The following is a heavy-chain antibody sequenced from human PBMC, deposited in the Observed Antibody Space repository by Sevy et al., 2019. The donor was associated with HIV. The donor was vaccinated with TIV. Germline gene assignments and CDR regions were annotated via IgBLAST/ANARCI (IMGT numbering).Heavy chain of an antibody. CDR3: TTPFGGVTQ. J-gene: IGHJ4*02. Sequence: GGSLRLSCAASGFTFSNAWMSWVRQAPGKGLEWVGRIKSKADGGATDYAAPVKGRFTISRDHSKNTLYPQMISLKTEATGVYYWTTPFGGVTQWGQGTLVTVSS. D-gene: IGHD3-16*01. CDR1: GFTFSNAW. CDR2: IKSKADGGAT. V-gene: IGHV3-15*01.